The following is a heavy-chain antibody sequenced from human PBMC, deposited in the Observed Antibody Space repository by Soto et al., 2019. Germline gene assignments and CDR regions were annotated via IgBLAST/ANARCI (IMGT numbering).Heavy chain of an antibody. J-gene: IGHJ5*01. Sequence: QVQLQQWGAGLLKPSETLSLTCAVYGGSFSGHSWTWIRQSPGKGLEWIGDINHSGRVNYSPSLKIRVTISLDPSTNQFSLTLSAVTAADTAMYYCSTRAYDTNGYYRFDPWGQGTLVTVSS. CDR1: GGSFSGHS. D-gene: IGHD3-22*01. CDR2: INHSGRV. CDR3: STRAYDTNGYYRFDP. V-gene: IGHV4-34*01.